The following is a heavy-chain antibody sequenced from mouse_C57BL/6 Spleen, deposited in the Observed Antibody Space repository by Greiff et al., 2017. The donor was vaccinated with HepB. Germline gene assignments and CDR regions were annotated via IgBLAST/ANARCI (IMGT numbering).Heavy chain of an antibody. J-gene: IGHJ1*03. D-gene: IGHD1-1*01. V-gene: IGHV14-2*01. CDR3: ARWHYGSSYGYFDV. CDR1: GFNIHDYY. Sequence: EVQLQQSGAELVKPGASVKLSCTASGFNIHDYYMPWVKRRTEQGLEWIGRIDPADGETKYAPKFQGKATITADTSSNTAYLQRSSLPSEDTAVYYCARWHYGSSYGYFDVWGTGTTVTVSS. CDR2: IDPADGET.